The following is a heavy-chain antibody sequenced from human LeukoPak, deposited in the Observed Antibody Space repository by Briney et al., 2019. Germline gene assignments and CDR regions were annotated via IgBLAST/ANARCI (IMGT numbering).Heavy chain of an antibody. CDR2: IYYSGST. CDR3: ARWAHYGDHGHWY. CDR1: GYSISSGYY. Sequence: SETLSLTCTVSGYSISSGYYWGWIRQPPGKGLEWIGYIYYSGSTNYNPSLKSRVTVSVDTSKNQFSLKLNSVTAADTAMYYCARWAHYGDHGHWYWGQGTLVTVSS. J-gene: IGHJ4*02. D-gene: IGHD4-17*01. V-gene: IGHV4-61*05.